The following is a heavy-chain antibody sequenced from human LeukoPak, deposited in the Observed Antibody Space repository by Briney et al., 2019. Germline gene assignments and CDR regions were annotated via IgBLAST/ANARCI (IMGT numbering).Heavy chain of an antibody. CDR1: GFTFTDHY. CDR3: ARGRELILRYFDWLFPEHFDY. Sequence: GGSLRLSCAASGFTFTDHYMTWIRQAPGRGLEWVAYADNSGSATYYADSVQGRFTISRDNAKKSLFLQMNSLRAEDTAVYYCARGRELILRYFDWLFPEHFDYWGQGTLVTVSS. J-gene: IGHJ4*02. V-gene: IGHV3-11*01. CDR2: ADNSGSAT. D-gene: IGHD3-9*01.